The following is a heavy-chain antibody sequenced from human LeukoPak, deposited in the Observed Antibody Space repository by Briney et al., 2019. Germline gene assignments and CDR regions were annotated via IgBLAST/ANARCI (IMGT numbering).Heavy chain of an antibody. CDR1: GFTFDDYA. J-gene: IGHJ4*02. D-gene: IGHD3-10*01. V-gene: IGHV3-43D*03. CDR2: ISWDGGST. CDR3: ARAPTYYYGSGSYYSDY. Sequence: GGSLRLSCAASGFTFDDYAMHWVRQAPGKGLEWVSLISWDGGSTYYADSVKGRFTISRDNAKNSLYLQMNSLRAEDTAVYYCARAPTYYYGSGSYYSDYWGQGTLVTVSS.